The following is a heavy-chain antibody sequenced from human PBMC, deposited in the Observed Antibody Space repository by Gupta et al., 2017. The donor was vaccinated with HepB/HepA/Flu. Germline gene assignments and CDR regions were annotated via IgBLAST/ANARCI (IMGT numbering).Heavy chain of an antibody. CDR1: GFTFSDYY. V-gene: IGHV3-11*01. Sequence: QVQLVESGGGFVKPGGCLRLSCATSGFTFSDYYMTWIRQTPGEGLELVSDISASGRVKFYADSMKGLFTISRANAKKSLYLQMDSLRGDDTAVYYCASIRSWTVVSPPDDWGQGILVSVSS. CDR2: ISASGRVK. J-gene: IGHJ4*02. D-gene: IGHD2-21*01. CDR3: ASIRSWTVVSPPDD.